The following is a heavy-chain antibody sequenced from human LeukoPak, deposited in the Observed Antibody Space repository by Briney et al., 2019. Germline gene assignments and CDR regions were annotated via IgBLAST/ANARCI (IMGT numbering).Heavy chain of an antibody. Sequence: ASVKVSCKASGYTFTGYYMHWVRQAPGQGLEWMGWINPNSGGTNYAQKLQGRVTMTTDTSTSTAYMELRSLRSDDTAVYYCARDVRYYYGSGSYRRIEGEGQSDYWGQGTLVTVSS. V-gene: IGHV1-2*02. CDR3: ARDVRYYYGSGSYRRIEGEGQSDY. CDR1: GYTFTGYY. CDR2: INPNSGGT. J-gene: IGHJ4*02. D-gene: IGHD3-10*01.